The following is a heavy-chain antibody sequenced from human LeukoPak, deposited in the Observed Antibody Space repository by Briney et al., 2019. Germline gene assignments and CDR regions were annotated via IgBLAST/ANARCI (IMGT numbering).Heavy chain of an antibody. J-gene: IGHJ4*02. CDR1: GGSFSGYY. V-gene: IGHV4-34*01. Sequence: SETLSLTCAVYGGSFSGYYWSWIRQPPGKGLEWIGEINHSGSTNYSPSLKSRLTISVDTSKNQFSLKLSSVTAADTALYYCARGGAITKYPVDYWSQGILVTVSS. CDR2: INHSGST. CDR3: ARGGAITKYPVDY. D-gene: IGHD1-26*01.